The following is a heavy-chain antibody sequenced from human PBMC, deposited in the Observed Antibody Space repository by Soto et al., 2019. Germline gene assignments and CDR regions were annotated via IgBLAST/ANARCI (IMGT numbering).Heavy chain of an antibody. CDR1: GAPISSSSSY. V-gene: IGHV4-39*01. CDR2: FYYSGST. D-gene: IGHD5-12*01. J-gene: IGHJ6*03. Sequence: SEPLSPTCTVSGAPISSSSSYWGWIRQSPGKGLEWIGSFYYSGSTYYSPSLRSRVTISGDTSRKQISLRLSSVTAADTAVYYCARISVASRYMDVWGKGTTVTVSS. CDR3: ARISVASRYMDV.